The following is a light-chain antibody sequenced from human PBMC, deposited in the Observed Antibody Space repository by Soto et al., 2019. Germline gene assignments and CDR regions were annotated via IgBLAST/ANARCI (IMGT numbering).Light chain of an antibody. CDR2: GDS. CDR1: SSNIGAGYG. J-gene: IGLJ2*01. Sequence: QPLLTQPPSVSGAPGQRVTISCTGSSSNIGAGYGVHWYIQLPGTAPKLLVYGDSNRPSGVPDRFSGSKSDTSASLAITGLQAEDEADYYCQSYDSSLSGVIFGGGTKLTVL. V-gene: IGLV1-40*01. CDR3: QSYDSSLSGVI.